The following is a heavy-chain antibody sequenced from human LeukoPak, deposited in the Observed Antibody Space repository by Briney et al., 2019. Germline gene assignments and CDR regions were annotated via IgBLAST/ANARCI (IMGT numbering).Heavy chain of an antibody. CDR3: ARETAAGTTDY. CDR2: ISSSGSTI. J-gene: IGHJ4*02. CDR1: GFDFSFTW. D-gene: IGHD6-13*01. V-gene: IGHV3-11*01. Sequence: GGSLRLSCAASGFDFSFTWMSWVRQAPGKGLEWVSYISSSGSTIYYADSVKGRFTISRDNAKNSLYLQMNSLRAEDTAVYYCARETAAGTTDYWGQGTLVTVSS.